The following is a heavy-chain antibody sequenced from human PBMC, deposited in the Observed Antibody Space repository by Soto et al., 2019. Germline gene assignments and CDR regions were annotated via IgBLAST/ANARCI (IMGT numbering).Heavy chain of an antibody. D-gene: IGHD2-15*01. CDR1: GASINSYY. CDR3: ARYCSGGSCHSGFDY. Sequence: SETLSLTCTVSGASINSYYWSWIRQPPGKGLEWIGYIYYGGSTNYNPSLKSPVTISLDTSKNQFSLKLTSVTAADTAVYYCARYCSGGSCHSGFDYWGQGTLVTAPQ. CDR2: IYYGGST. V-gene: IGHV4-59*01. J-gene: IGHJ4*02.